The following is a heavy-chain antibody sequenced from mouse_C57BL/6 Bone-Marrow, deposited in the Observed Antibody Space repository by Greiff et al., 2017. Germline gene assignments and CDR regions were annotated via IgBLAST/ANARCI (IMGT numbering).Heavy chain of an antibody. CDR3: ARRDSSGPFAY. CDR1: GFTFSSYG. CDR2: ISSGGSYT. D-gene: IGHD3-2*02. J-gene: IGHJ3*01. V-gene: IGHV5-6*02. Sequence: EVKLMESGGDLVKPGGSLKLSCAASGFTFSSYGMSWVRQTPDKRLEWVATISSGGSYTYYPDSVKGRFTISRDNAKNTLYLQMSSLKSEDTAMYYCARRDSSGPFAYWGQGTLVTVSA.